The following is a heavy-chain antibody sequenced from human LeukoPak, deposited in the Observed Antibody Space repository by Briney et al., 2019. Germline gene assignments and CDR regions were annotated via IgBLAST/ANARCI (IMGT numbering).Heavy chain of an antibody. CDR1: GYTLTELS. V-gene: IGHV1-24*01. CDR3: ATLRFLEWYPSMDV. D-gene: IGHD3-3*01. CDR2: FDPEDGET. J-gene: IGHJ6*02. Sequence: ASVKVSCKVSGYTLTELSMHWVRQAPGKGLEWMGGFDPEDGETIYAQKFQGRVTMTEGTSTDTAYMELSSLRSEDTAVYYCATLRFLEWYPSMDVWGQGTTVTVSS.